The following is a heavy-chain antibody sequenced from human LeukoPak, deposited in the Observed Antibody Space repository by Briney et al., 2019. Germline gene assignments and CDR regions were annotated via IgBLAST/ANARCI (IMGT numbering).Heavy chain of an antibody. D-gene: IGHD3-16*01. Sequence: PGGSLRLSCAASGFTFSDYYMSWIRQAPGKGLEWVSYVSSGRTYTNYADSVKGRFTNSRDNAKNSLYLQMNGLRAEDTAVYYCASIRGGYYFDYWGQGTLVTVSS. CDR1: GFTFSDYY. CDR3: ASIRGGYYFDY. V-gene: IGHV3-11*03. J-gene: IGHJ4*02. CDR2: VSSGRTYT.